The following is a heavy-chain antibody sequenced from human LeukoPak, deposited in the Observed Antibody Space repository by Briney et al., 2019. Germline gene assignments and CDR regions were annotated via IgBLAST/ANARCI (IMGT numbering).Heavy chain of an antibody. Sequence: ASVKVSCKASGGTFSSYAVSWVRLTPGQGLEWLGGIIPVFGTTTYAQKFQAKVTMTADKSTNTAYLEISSLTSDDTAVYYCAGGWEPYDYWFDPWGQGTLVTVSS. CDR1: GGTFSSYA. V-gene: IGHV1-69*06. CDR3: AGGWEPYDYWFDP. CDR2: IIPVFGTT. J-gene: IGHJ5*02. D-gene: IGHD5-12*01.